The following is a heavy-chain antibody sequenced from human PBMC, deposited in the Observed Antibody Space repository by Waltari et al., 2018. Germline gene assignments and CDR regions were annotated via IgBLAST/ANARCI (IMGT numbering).Heavy chain of an antibody. Sequence: QVQLQESGPGLVKPSETLSLTCAVSGGSISSSSYSWGWIRQPPGKGLEWIGSIYYSGSTYYNPSLKSRVTISVDTSKNQFSLKLSSVTAADTAVYYCARQVLRESYSPRGHFDYWGQGTLVTVSS. D-gene: IGHD3-10*01. CDR2: IYYSGST. J-gene: IGHJ4*02. CDR3: ARQVLRESYSPRGHFDY. V-gene: IGHV4-39*01. CDR1: GGSISSSSYS.